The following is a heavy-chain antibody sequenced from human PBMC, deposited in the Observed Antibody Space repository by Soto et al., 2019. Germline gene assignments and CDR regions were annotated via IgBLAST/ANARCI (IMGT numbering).Heavy chain of an antibody. J-gene: IGHJ4*02. Sequence: GASVKVSFKASGYTFTGYYMHWLRQAPGQGLEWMGWINPNSGGTNYAQKFQGRVTMTRDTSISTAYMELSRLRSDDTAVYYCARSMGRRGGMDYWGQGTLVTVSS. CDR1: GYTFTGYY. V-gene: IGHV1-2*02. CDR3: ARSMGRRGGMDY. D-gene: IGHD2-15*01. CDR2: INPNSGGT.